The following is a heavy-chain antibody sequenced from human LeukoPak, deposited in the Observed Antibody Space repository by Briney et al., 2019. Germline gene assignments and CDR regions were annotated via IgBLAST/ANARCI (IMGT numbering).Heavy chain of an antibody. D-gene: IGHD1-26*01. CDR3: ARDNSVGDNAWWFDP. Sequence: ASVKVSCEASGYTFTSYYVHWVRQAPGQGLEWMGLINPTGGSTGYAQKFQGRVTMTRDMSTSTDYMELSSLRSEDTAIYYCARDNSVGDNAWWFDPWGQGTLVTVSS. CDR1: GYTFTSYY. CDR2: INPTGGST. J-gene: IGHJ5*02. V-gene: IGHV1-46*01.